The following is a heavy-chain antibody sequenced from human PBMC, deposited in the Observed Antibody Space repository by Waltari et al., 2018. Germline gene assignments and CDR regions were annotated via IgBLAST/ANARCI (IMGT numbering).Heavy chain of an antibody. J-gene: IGHJ4*02. CDR1: GLPISDNY. CDR3: ARDLVHYFDY. V-gene: IGHV3-53*01. D-gene: IGHD3-16*01. Sequence: EVQLVESGGGLLQPGGSLRLSCAASGLPISDNYMSWVRQAPGKGLEWVSVLYSAGHTYCADSVKGRFTISRDSSKNTLCLQMNSLRTEDTAVYYCARDLVHYFDYWGQGTLVTVSS. CDR2: LYSAGHT.